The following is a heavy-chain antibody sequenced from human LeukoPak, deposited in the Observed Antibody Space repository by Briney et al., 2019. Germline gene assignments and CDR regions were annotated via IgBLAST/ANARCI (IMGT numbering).Heavy chain of an antibody. CDR3: ARRDIVATSGGLLYYYYGMDV. Sequence: SETLSLTCAVYGGSFSGYYWSWIRQPPGKGLEWIGEINHSGSTNCNPSLKSRVTISVDTSKNQFSLKLSSVTAADTAVYYCARRDIVATSGGLLYYYYGMDVWGQGTTVTVSS. CDR2: INHSGST. CDR1: GGSFSGYY. J-gene: IGHJ6*02. D-gene: IGHD5-12*01. V-gene: IGHV4-34*01.